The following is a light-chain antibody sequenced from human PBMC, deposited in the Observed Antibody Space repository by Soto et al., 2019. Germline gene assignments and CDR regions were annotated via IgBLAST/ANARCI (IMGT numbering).Light chain of an antibody. CDR2: DVS. Sequence: QSALTQPRSVSGSPGQSVTISCTGTSSDVGGYNYVSWYQQHPGKAPKLMIYDVSKRPSGVPDRFSGSKSGNTASLTISGLQAEDEADYYCCPYAGSYLFVFGTGTKLTAL. CDR1: SSDVGGYNY. V-gene: IGLV2-11*01. J-gene: IGLJ1*01. CDR3: CPYAGSYLFV.